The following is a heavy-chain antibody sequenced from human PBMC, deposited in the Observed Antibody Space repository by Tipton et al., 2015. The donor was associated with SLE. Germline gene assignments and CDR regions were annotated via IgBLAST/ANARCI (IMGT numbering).Heavy chain of an antibody. V-gene: IGHV4-59*07. Sequence: TLSLTCTVSGGSISSYYWSWIRQPPGKGLEWIGYIYYSGSTNYNPTLKSRVTISVDTSKNQLSLKLSSVTAADTAVYYCARHPDVATMLVDVWGQGTTVTVSS. CDR1: GGSISSYY. J-gene: IGHJ6*02. CDR2: IYYSGST. D-gene: IGHD5-12*01. CDR3: ARHPDVATMLVDV.